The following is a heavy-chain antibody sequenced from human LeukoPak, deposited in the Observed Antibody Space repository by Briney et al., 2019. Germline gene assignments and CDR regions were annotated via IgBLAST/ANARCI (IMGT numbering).Heavy chain of an antibody. D-gene: IGHD3-9*01. CDR3: ARSGKIYFDWLLDY. V-gene: IGHV3-21*01. J-gene: IGHJ4*02. Sequence: GGSLRLSCAATGFTFSSYSMTWVRKAPGKELEWVSSISSSSSYIYYADSVKGRFTISRDNAKNSLYLQMNSLRAEDTAVYYCARSGKIYFDWLLDYWGQGTLVTVSS. CDR2: ISSSSSYI. CDR1: GFTFSSYS.